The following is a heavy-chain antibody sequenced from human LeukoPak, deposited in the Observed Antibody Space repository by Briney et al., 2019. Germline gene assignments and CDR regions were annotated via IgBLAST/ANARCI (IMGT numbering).Heavy chain of an antibody. CDR2: FDPEDGET. J-gene: IGHJ3*02. D-gene: IGHD5-18*01. CDR1: GYTLTELS. V-gene: IGHV1-24*01. CDR3: ATPGPRPDTAMAKGDAFDI. Sequence: ASVKVSCKVSGYTLTELSMHWVRQAPGKGLEWMGGFDPEDGETIYAQKFQGGVTMTEDTSTDTAYMELSSLRSEDTAVYYCATPGPRPDTAMAKGDAFDIWGQGTMVTVSS.